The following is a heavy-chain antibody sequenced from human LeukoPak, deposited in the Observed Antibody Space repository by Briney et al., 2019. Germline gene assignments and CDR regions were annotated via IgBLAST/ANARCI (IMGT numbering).Heavy chain of an antibody. V-gene: IGHV4-4*02. CDR2: IYHSGST. Sequence: SETLSLTCAVSGGSISSSNWWSWVRQPPGKGLEWIGEIYHSGSTNYNPSLKSRVTISVDTSKNQFSLKLSSVTAADTAVYYCARPIGYDHGLDYWGQGTLVTVSS. CDR1: GGSISSSNW. J-gene: IGHJ4*02. D-gene: IGHD5-12*01. CDR3: ARPIGYDHGLDY.